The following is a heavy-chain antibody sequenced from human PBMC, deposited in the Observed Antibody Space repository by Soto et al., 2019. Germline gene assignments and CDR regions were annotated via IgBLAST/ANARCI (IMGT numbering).Heavy chain of an antibody. D-gene: IGHD5-18*01. CDR2: IIPIFGTA. CDR3: AGVYTAMATPGWFGP. Sequence: QVQLVQSGAEVKKPGSSVKVSCKASGGTFSSYAISWVRQAPGQGLEWMGGIIPIFGTANYAQKFQGRVTITADESTSTAYMELSSLSSEDTAVYYCAGVYTAMATPGWFGPWGQGTLVTVSS. CDR1: GGTFSSYA. V-gene: IGHV1-69*12. J-gene: IGHJ5*02.